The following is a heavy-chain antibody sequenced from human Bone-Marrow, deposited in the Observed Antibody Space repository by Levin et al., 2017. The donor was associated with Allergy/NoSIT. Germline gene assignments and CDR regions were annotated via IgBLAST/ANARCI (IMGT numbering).Heavy chain of an antibody. CDR1: GGSFSGYY. V-gene: IGHV4-34*01. J-gene: IGHJ6*02. D-gene: IGHD3-10*01. Sequence: SETLSLTCAVYGGSFSGYYWSWIRQPPGKGLEWIGEINHSGSTNYNPSLKSRVTISVDTSKNQFSLKLSSVTAADTAVYYCARGYDYGSGSLYYYGMDVWGQGTTVTVSS. CDR2: INHSGST. CDR3: ARGYDYGSGSLYYYGMDV.